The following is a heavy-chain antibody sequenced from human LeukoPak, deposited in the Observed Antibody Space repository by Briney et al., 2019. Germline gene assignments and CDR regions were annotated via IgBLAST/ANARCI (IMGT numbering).Heavy chain of an antibody. CDR2: ISAYNGNT. J-gene: IGHJ5*02. CDR1: GYTFTSYG. D-gene: IGHD4-17*01. Sequence: GASVKVSCKASGYTFTSYGISWVRQAPGQGLEWMGWISAYNGNTNYAQKLQGRVTMTTDTSTSTAYMELRSLRSDDTAVYYCARERIGYGDWNWFDPWGQGTLVTVSP. CDR3: ARERIGYGDWNWFDP. V-gene: IGHV1-18*01.